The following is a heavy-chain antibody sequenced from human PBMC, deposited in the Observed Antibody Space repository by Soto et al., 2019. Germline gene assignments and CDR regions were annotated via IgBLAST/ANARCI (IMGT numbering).Heavy chain of an antibody. CDR2: ISHGGSP. CDR1: GGSVSSGVFS. V-gene: IGHV4-30-2*01. J-gene: IGHJ6*02. CDR3: AGGRYYYAMDV. Sequence: PSETLSLTCAVSGGSVSSGVFSWNWIRQPPGQGLEWIGYISHGGSPHYTPSLRSRVSISVDRSTNVISLNLTSMTPADTAVYFCAGGRYYYAMDVWGQGTTVTVSS.